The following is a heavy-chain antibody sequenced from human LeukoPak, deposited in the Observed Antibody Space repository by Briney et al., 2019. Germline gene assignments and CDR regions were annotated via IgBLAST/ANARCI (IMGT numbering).Heavy chain of an antibody. V-gene: IGHV1-46*01. CDR1: GYTFTSYY. CDR3: ARFEITIFGVVPLGYYYMDV. CDR2: INPSGGST. Sequence: ASVKVSCKASGYTFTSYYMHWVRQAPGQGLEWMGIINPSGGSTSYAQKFQGRVTMTRDTSTSTVYMELSSLRSEDTAVYYCARFEITIFGVVPLGYYYMDVWGRGTTVTVSS. J-gene: IGHJ6*03. D-gene: IGHD3-3*01.